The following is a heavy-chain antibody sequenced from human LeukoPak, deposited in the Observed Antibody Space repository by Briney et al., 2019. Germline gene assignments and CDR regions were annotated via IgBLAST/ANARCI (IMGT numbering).Heavy chain of an antibody. V-gene: IGHV4-34*01. CDR3: ARLSTVYYYYMDV. CDR2: INHSGST. D-gene: IGHD2/OR15-2a*01. Sequence: SETLSLTCTVSGGSISGYYWSWIRQPPGKGLEWIGEINHSGSTNYNPSLKSRVTISVDTSKNQFSLKLSSVTAADTAVYYCARLSTVYYYYMDVWGKGTTVTVSS. J-gene: IGHJ6*03. CDR1: GGSISGYY.